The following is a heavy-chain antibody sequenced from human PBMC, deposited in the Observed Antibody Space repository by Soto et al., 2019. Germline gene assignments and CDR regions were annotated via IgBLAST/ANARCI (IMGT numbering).Heavy chain of an antibody. CDR3: ARIVCSGGSCAPRDAFDI. J-gene: IGHJ3*02. Sequence: LYIICAVHGYSVISSNWWGWIRQSPGKGLEWIGYIYYSGSTYYNPSLKSRVTMSVDTSKNQFSLKLSSVTAVDTAVYYCARIVCSGGSCAPRDAFDIWGQGTMVS. V-gene: IGHV4-28*01. CDR2: IYYSGST. CDR1: GYSVISSNW. D-gene: IGHD2-15*01.